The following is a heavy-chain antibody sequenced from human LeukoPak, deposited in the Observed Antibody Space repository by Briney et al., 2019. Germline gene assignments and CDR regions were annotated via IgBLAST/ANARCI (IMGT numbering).Heavy chain of an antibody. J-gene: IGHJ6*03. CDR1: GGTFSSYA. V-gene: IGHV1-69*13. CDR3: ARDMTPLRLYYMDV. CDR2: IIPIFGTA. Sequence: GASVKVSCKASGGTFSSYAISWVRQAPGQGLEWMGGIIPIFGTANYAQKFQGRVTITADESTSTAYMELSGLRSEDTAVYYCARDMTPLRLYYMDVWGKGTTVTVSS.